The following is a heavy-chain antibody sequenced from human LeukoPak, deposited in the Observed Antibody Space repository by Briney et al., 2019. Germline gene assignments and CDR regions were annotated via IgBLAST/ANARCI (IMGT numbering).Heavy chain of an antibody. D-gene: IGHD6-13*01. V-gene: IGHV3-21*01. J-gene: IGHJ4*02. CDR1: GFTFSSYS. CDR2: ISSSSSYI. Sequence: GGSLRLSCAASGFTFSSYSMNWVRQAPGKGLEWVSSISSSSSYIYYADSVKGRFTISRDNAKNSLYLQMNSLRAEVTAVYYCARGPAAGLFDYWGQGTLVTVSS. CDR3: ARGPAAGLFDY.